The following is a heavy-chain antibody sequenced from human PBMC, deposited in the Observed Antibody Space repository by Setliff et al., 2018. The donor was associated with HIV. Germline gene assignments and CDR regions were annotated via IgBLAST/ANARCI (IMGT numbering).Heavy chain of an antibody. Sequence: ASVKVSCKASGGTFNNYAISWVRQAPGQGLEWMGGIIPILGTTNYAQKIQGRVKFSADESTGTAYMDLTRLRVDDTAIYYCARGTWMQARWWFESWGQGTQVTVSS. CDR1: GGTFNNYA. D-gene: IGHD5-18*01. V-gene: IGHV1-69*13. CDR2: IIPILGTT. CDR3: ARGTWMQARWWFES. J-gene: IGHJ5*01.